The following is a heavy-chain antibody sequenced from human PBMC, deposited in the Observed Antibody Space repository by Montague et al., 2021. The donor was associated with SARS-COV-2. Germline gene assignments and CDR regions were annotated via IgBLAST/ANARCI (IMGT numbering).Heavy chain of an antibody. Sequence: SLRLSCADSGFTFRTYEMNWVRQAPGEGLEWVSYISSSGSTIYYADSVKGRFTIPRDNAKNSLYLQMNSLRAEDTAVYYCARDGRFGELDYWGRGTLVTVST. CDR1: GFTFRTYE. D-gene: IGHD3-10*01. V-gene: IGHV3-48*03. CDR3: ARDGRFGELDY. CDR2: ISSSGSTI. J-gene: IGHJ4*02.